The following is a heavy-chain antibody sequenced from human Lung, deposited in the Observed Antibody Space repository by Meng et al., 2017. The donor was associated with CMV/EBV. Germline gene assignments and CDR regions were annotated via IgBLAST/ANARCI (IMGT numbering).Heavy chain of an antibody. D-gene: IGHD6-19*01. CDR2: INPSGGST. J-gene: IGHJ4*02. CDR3: ARGVKDRGPSSSSNPYSSGWYYFDY. CDR1: GYTFTSYY. V-gene: IGHV1-46*01. Sequence: ASVKVSCKASGYTFTSYYMHWVRQAPGQGLEWMGIINPSGGSTSYAQKFQGRVTMTRDTSTSTVYMELSSLRSEDTAVYYCARGVKDRGPSSSSNPYSSGWYYFDYWGQGTLVTFSS.